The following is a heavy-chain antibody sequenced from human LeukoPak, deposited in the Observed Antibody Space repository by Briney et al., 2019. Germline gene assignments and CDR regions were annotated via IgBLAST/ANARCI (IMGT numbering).Heavy chain of an antibody. V-gene: IGHV3-23*01. CDR3: AKAPAYYYESSGSEYFDH. CDR2: FSGSGGNT. Sequence: PGGSLRLSCAASGLTFSSYGMSWVRQAPGRGLEWVSTFSGSGGNTYYADSVEGRFTISRDNSKNTLYLQMNSLRAEDTAVYYCAKAPAYYYESSGSEYFDHWGQGTLVTVSS. D-gene: IGHD3-22*01. J-gene: IGHJ4*02. CDR1: GLTFSSYG.